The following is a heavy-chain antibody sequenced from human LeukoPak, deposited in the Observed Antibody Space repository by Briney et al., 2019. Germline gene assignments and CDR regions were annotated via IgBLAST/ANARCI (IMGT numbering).Heavy chain of an antibody. Sequence: PGESLRLSCTASGFTLRTYWMSWVRQAPGKGLEWVANIRQDESEKKYVDSVKGRFTISRDDTKNSLYLQMNSLRAEDTAVYYCARDRHTAMVYYYYYMDVWGTGTTVTVSS. J-gene: IGHJ6*03. CDR3: ARDRHTAMVYYYYYMDV. CDR2: IRQDESEK. V-gene: IGHV3-7*01. CDR1: GFTLRTYW. D-gene: IGHD5-18*01.